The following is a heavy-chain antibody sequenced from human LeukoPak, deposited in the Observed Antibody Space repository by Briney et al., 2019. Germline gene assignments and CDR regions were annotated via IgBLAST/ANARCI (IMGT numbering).Heavy chain of an antibody. CDR3: ARNYDFWSGYFNSVDS. D-gene: IGHD3-3*01. Sequence: GGSLRLSCAASGFTFSSHTMNWVRQAPGKGLEWVSSISSSSSYIYYADSVKGRFTISRDNAKNSLYLRMNSLRAEDTAVYHCARNYDFWSGYFNSVDSWGQGTLVTVSS. V-gene: IGHV3-21*01. CDR1: GFTFSSHT. J-gene: IGHJ5*01. CDR2: ISSSSSYI.